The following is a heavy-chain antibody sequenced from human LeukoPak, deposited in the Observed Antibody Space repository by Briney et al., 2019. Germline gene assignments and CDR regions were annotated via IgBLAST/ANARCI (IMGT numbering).Heavy chain of an antibody. Sequence: PGRSLRLSCAASGFTFSSYAMHWVRQAPGNGLEWVAVISYDGSNKYYADSVKGRFTISRDNSKNTLYLQMNSLRAEDTAVYYCARDRVTMVRGVISWTFDYWGQGTLVTVSS. CDR3: ARDRVTMVRGVISWTFDY. V-gene: IGHV3-30*04. D-gene: IGHD3-10*01. CDR2: ISYDGSNK. CDR1: GFTFSSYA. J-gene: IGHJ4*02.